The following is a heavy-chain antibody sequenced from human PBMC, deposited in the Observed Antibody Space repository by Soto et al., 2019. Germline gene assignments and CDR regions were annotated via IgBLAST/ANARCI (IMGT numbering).Heavy chain of an antibody. CDR3: ARGEWYDYSNPPFDY. J-gene: IGHJ4*02. CDR2: IWYDGSNK. V-gene: IGHV3-33*01. Sequence: PGGCLGLSCAASGFSFSSYGMHWVRQAPGKGLEWVAVIWYDGSNKYYADSVKGRFTISRDNSKNTLYLQMNSLRAEDTAVYYCARGEWYDYSNPPFDYWGQGTLVTVSS. D-gene: IGHD4-4*01. CDR1: GFSFSSYG.